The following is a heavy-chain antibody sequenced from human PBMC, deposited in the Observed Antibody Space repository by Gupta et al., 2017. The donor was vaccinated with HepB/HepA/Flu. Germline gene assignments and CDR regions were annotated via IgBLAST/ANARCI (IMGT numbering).Heavy chain of an antibody. Sequence: EVQLLESGGGLVQPGGSLRLSCAASGFTFSSYAMSWVRQAPGKGLEWVSAISGSGGSTYYADSVKGRFTISRDNSKNTLYLQMNSLRAEDTAVYYCAKDVRYGSGSYYIFQKRVSYFDYWGQGTLVTVSS. J-gene: IGHJ4*02. CDR3: AKDVRYGSGSYYIFQKRVSYFDY. CDR2: ISGSGGST. CDR1: GFTFSSYA. V-gene: IGHV3-23*01. D-gene: IGHD3-10*01.